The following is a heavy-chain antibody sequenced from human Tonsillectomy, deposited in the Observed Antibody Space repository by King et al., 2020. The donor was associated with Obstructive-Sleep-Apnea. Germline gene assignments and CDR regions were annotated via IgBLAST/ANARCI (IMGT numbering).Heavy chain of an antibody. CDR3: ARRGSCGYPNL. V-gene: IGHV4-59*08. Sequence: VQLQESGPGLVKPSETLSLTCTVSGGSISSYYWSWIRQPPGKGLEWIGYIYYSGSTNYNPSLKSRVTISVDTSKNQFSLKLSSVTAADTAVYYCARRGSCGYPNLWGQGTLVTVSS. J-gene: IGHJ4*02. CDR2: IYYSGST. CDR1: GGSISSYY. D-gene: IGHD3-22*01.